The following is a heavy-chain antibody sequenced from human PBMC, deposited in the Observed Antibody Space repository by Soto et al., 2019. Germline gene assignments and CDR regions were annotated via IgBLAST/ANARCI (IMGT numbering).Heavy chain of an antibody. J-gene: IGHJ4*02. D-gene: IGHD1-26*01. CDR2: IFSNDEK. CDR3: ARIQTEYGTLFDN. V-gene: IGHV2-26*01. CDR1: GFSLSNGKMG. Sequence: QVTLKESGPVLVKATETLTLTCTVSGFSLSNGKMGVAWIRQPPGKALEWLAHIFSNDEKSHSTYLKSRLSISNNTSKSQVVITLTHVDPVETATYFCARIQTEYGTLFDNWGQGFLVTVSS.